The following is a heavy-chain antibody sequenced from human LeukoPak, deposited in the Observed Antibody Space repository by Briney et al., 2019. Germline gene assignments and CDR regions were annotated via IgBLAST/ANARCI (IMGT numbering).Heavy chain of an antibody. CDR1: GFIFKNYG. V-gene: IGHV3-33*01. D-gene: IGHD1-26*01. Sequence: GSLRLSCTASGFIFKNYGMHWVRQTPGKGLEWLAVIWSDGNIKYYADSVKGRFSISRDNFKNLLYLQMSGLRAEDTAVYYCARVGSGSYFLDALDIWGQGTMVTVSS. J-gene: IGHJ3*02. CDR2: IWSDGNIK. CDR3: ARVGSGSYFLDALDI.